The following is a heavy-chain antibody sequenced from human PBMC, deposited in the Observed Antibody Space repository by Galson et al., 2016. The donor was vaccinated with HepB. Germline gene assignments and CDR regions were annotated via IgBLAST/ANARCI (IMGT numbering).Heavy chain of an antibody. CDR3: ARDGGNSGGFYYGLDV. J-gene: IGHJ6*02. CDR1: GFTFHTYE. CDR2: ISLRGRTI. D-gene: IGHD4-23*01. Sequence: LRLSCAASGFTFHTYEMNWVRQAPGRGLEWLSYISLRGRTIYYADSVKGRFTISRDNAKNSLFLQMNNLRAEDTAVYYCARDGGNSGGFYYGLDVWGQGTTVTVSS. V-gene: IGHV3-48*03.